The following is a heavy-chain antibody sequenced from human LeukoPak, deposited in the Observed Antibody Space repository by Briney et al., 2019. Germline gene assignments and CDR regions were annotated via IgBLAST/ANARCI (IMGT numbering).Heavy chain of an antibody. J-gene: IGHJ3*02. CDR2: INPNSGGT. V-gene: IGHV1-2*02. CDR3: ARGGVPAAITDDAFDI. CDR1: GYTFTGYY. D-gene: IGHD2-2*02. Sequence: ASVKVSCKASGYTFTGYYMHWVRQAPGQGLEWMGWINPNSGGTNYAQKFQGRATMTRDTSISTAYMELSRLRSDDTAVYYCARGGVPAAITDDAFDIWGQGTMVAVSS.